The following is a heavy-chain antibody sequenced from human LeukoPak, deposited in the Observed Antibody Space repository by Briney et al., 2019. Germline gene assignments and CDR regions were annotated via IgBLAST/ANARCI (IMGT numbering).Heavy chain of an antibody. J-gene: IGHJ4*02. D-gene: IGHD3-22*01. CDR3: AREQYYYDSSGCPDY. V-gene: IGHV1-18*01. CDR1: GYTFTSYG. CDR2: ISAYNGNT. Sequence: GASVKVSCKASGYTFTSYGISWVRQAPGQGLEWMGWISAYNGNTNYAQKLQGRVTMTTDTSTSTAYMELRSLRSDDTAVYYCAREQYYYDSSGCPDYWGQGTLVTVSS.